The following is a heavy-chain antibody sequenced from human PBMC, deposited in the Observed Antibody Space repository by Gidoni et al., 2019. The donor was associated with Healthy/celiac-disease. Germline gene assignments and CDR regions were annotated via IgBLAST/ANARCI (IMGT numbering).Heavy chain of an antibody. V-gene: IGHV1-24*01. CDR1: GYTLTELS. J-gene: IGHJ6*02. CDR2: FDPEDGET. D-gene: IGHD3-22*01. Sequence: QVQLVQSGAEVKKPGASVKVSCKASGYTLTELSMHWVRQAPGKGLEWMGGFDPEDGETIYAQKFQGRVTMTEDTSTDTVYMELSSLRSEDTAVYYCAKPQYYYDSSGNYYYYGMDVWGQGTTVTVSS. CDR3: AKPQYYYDSSGNYYYYGMDV.